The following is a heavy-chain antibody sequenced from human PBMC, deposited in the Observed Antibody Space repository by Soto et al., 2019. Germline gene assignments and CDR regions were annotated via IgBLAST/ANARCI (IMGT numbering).Heavy chain of an antibody. CDR3: AKDREAVARGWFDP. V-gene: IGHV3-30*18. CDR2: ISYDGSNK. D-gene: IGHD6-19*01. Sequence: QVQLVESGGGVVQPGRSLRLSCAASGFTFSSYGMHWVRQAPGKGLEWVAVISYDGSNKYYADSVKGRFTISRDNSKNTLYLQMNSLRAEDTAVYYCAKDREAVARGWFDPWGQGTLVTVSS. CDR1: GFTFSSYG. J-gene: IGHJ5*02.